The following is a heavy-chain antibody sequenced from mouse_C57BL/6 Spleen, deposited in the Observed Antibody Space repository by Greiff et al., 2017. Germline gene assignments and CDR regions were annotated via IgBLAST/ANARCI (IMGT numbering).Heavy chain of an antibody. D-gene: IGHD2-4*01. CDR1: GYSITSGYY. CDR3: AREGYDYYFDY. CDR2: ISYDGSN. J-gene: IGHJ2*01. V-gene: IGHV3-6*01. Sequence: EVQLVESGPGLVKPSQSLSLTCSVTGYSITSGYYWNWLRQFPGNKLEWMGYISYDGSNNYNPSLKNRISIARDTSKNQFFLKLNSVTTEDTATYYCAREGYDYYFDYWGQGTTLTVSS.